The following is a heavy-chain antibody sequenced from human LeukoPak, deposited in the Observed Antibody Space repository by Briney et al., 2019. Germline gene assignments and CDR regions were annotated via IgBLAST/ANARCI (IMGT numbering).Heavy chain of an antibody. CDR3: ARGAGFHGFLDF. Sequence: PSETETLPCTVSGGPLSSCYGCRMRQPAGKGLEWIGRIYPNEDTYYNPSLKSRVTMSVDTSKNQVSLTLTSVTAADTAVYYCARGAGFHGFLDFWGRGTLVTVSS. V-gene: IGHV4-4*07. J-gene: IGHJ4*02. CDR2: IYPNEDT. D-gene: IGHD2-21*01. CDR1: GGPLSSCY.